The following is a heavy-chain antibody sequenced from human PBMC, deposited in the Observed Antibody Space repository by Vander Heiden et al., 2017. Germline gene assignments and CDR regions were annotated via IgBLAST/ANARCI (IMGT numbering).Heavy chain of an antibody. CDR1: GFTFSRYA. Sequence: EVQLLESGGGLVQPGGSLRLSCAASGFTFSRYAMSWVRQAPGKGLEWVSAISGSGGSTYDADSVKGRFTISRDNSKNTLYLQMNSLRAEDTAVYYCAKDLDSSGYYLVGGDYWGQGTLVTVSS. CDR3: AKDLDSSGYYLVGGDY. V-gene: IGHV3-23*01. J-gene: IGHJ4*02. CDR2: ISGSGGST. D-gene: IGHD3-22*01.